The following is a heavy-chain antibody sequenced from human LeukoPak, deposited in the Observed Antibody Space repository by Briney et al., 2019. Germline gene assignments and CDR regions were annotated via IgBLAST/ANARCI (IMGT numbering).Heavy chain of an antibody. CDR1: GGSISSYY. J-gene: IGHJ5*02. Sequence: KPSETLSLTCTVSGGSISSYYWSWNRQSAGKGLEWVGRIYSSGSTNYNPSLKSRVTMSIDTSKNQFSLNLSSVTAADTAMYYCAKGGSSWYNWFDPWGQGTLVTVSS. CDR3: AKGGSSWYNWFDP. CDR2: IYSSGST. V-gene: IGHV4-4*07. D-gene: IGHD6-13*01.